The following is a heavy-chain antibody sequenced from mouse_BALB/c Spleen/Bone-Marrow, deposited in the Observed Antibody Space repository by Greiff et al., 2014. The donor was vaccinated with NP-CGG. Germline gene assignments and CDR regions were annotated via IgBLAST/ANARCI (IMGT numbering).Heavy chain of an antibody. CDR1: GFNIKDTY. Sequence: EVQLQQSGAELVKPGASVKLSCTASGFNIKDTYMHWVKQRPEQGLEWIGRIDPANGNTKYDPKFQGKATITADISSNTAYLQLSSLTSEDTAVYYCARDNYGSSQFAYWGQGTLVTVSA. CDR3: ARDNYGSSQFAY. D-gene: IGHD1-1*01. CDR2: IDPANGNT. V-gene: IGHV14-3*02. J-gene: IGHJ3*01.